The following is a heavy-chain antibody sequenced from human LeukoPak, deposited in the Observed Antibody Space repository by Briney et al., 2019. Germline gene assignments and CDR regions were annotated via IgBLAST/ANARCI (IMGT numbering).Heavy chain of an antibody. Sequence: PSETLSLTCTVSGGSISSYYWSWLRQPPGKGLEWIGYIYYSGSTNYNPSLKSRVTISVNTSKNQFSLKLSSVTAADTAVYYCARKTYYGSGSYDWFDPWGQGTLVTVSS. J-gene: IGHJ5*02. V-gene: IGHV4-59*01. CDR3: ARKTYYGSGSYDWFDP. CDR2: IYYSGST. CDR1: GGSISSYY. D-gene: IGHD3-10*01.